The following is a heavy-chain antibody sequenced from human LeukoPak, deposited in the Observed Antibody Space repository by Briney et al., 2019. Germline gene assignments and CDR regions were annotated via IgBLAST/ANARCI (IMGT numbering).Heavy chain of an antibody. V-gene: IGHV3-23*01. CDR2: ISPPGGST. CDR1: GFPFGSYA. CDR3: AKPFCSDANCYQPRHYNGLDV. D-gene: IGHD2-15*01. J-gene: IGHJ6*02. Sequence: GALSLSCAASGFPFGSYAMNWVRQAPGKGLEWVSSISPPGGSTYYADSVRGRFTISRDNSKDTLILEMNSLRAEDSAVYYCAKPFCSDANCYQPRHYNGLDVWGQGTTVTVSS.